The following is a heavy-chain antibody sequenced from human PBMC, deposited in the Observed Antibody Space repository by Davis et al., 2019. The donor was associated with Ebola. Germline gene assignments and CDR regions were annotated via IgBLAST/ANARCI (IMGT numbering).Heavy chain of an antibody. V-gene: IGHV4-34*01. CDR3: ARAVGPCSTSSCLTWFGP. D-gene: IGHD2-2*01. J-gene: IGHJ5*02. Sequence: SETLSLTCAVYGGSFSGYYWSWIRQSPGKGLEWVGEINDSGSTNYNPSLKSRVTISVDTSKNQFSLNLKSVTAFDSAIYYCARAVGPCSTSSCLTWFGPWGQGIVVTVSS. CDR2: INDSGST. CDR1: GGSFSGYY.